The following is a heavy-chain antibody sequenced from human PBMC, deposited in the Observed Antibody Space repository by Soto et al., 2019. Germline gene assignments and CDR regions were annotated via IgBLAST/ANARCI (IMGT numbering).Heavy chain of an antibody. D-gene: IGHD3-10*01. V-gene: IGHV3-33*01. J-gene: IGHJ5*02. CDR1: GFTFSTSG. CDR2: IYSDGSNM. CDR3: ARGNPFGSSAQPGGGFDH. Sequence: QVHLVESGGGVVQPGGSLRLSCVASGFTFSTSGMHWVRQAPGEGLQWVTVIYSDGSNMYYSDSVKGRFTVSRDASKNPLYLQINSPRARAKAFFLLARGNPFGSSAQPGGGFDHWGQGTLVTVSS.